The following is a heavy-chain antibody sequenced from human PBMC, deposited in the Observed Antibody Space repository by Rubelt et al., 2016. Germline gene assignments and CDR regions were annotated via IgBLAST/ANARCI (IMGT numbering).Heavy chain of an antibody. CDR2: INPDGSST. CDR1: GFTFSSYW. D-gene: IGHD1-26*01. J-gene: IGHJ4*02. V-gene: IGHV3-74*01. CDR3: ARDLSDSGRYHHFDY. Sequence: VQLVESGGGVVQPGRSLRLSCAASGFTFSSYWMHWVRQAPGKGLVWVSRINPDGSSTSYADSVKGRVTISRDNAKNTLYLQMNSLRAEDTAMYYCARDLSDSGRYHHFDYWGQGTLVTASS.